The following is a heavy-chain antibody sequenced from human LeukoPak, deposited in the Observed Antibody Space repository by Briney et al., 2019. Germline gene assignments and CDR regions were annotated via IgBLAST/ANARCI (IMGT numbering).Heavy chain of an antibody. D-gene: IGHD3-22*01. CDR2: IYYSGST. Sequence: SETLSLTCTVSGGSISSYYWSWIRQPPGKGLEWMRYIYYSGSTNYNPSLKSRVSISVDTSKNQFSLKLSSVTAADTAVYYCARVRSGYYYDSSGYAFDYWGQGTLVTVSS. CDR3: ARVRSGYYYDSSGYAFDY. CDR1: GGSISSYY. V-gene: IGHV4-59*01. J-gene: IGHJ4*02.